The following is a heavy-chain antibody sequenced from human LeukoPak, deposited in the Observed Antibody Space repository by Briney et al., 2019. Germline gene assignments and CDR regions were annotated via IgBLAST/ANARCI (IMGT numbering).Heavy chain of an antibody. CDR1: GFTFSSYS. Sequence: GGSLRLSCAGSGFTFSSYSLNWVRQAPGKGLEWVSAISSSSSHIYYADSVKGRFTISRDNAKNSLYLQMDSLRAEDTAVYYCARHSDIYSSGYRDAFDIWGQGTMVTVSS. CDR2: ISSSSSHI. D-gene: IGHD3-22*01. V-gene: IGHV3-21*01. CDR3: ARHSDIYSSGYRDAFDI. J-gene: IGHJ3*02.